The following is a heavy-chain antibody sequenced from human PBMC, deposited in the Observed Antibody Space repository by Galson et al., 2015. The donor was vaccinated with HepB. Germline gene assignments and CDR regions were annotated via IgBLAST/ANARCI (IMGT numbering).Heavy chain of an antibody. J-gene: IGHJ6*02. CDR3: AKDMLRVVRGVDYYYGMDV. CDR1: GFTFSSYG. V-gene: IGHV3-30*02. Sequence: SLRLSCAASGFTFSSYGMHWVRQAPGKGLEWVAFIRYDGSNKYYADSVKGRFTISRDNSKNTLYLQMNSLRAEDTAVYYCAKDMLRVVRGVDYYYGMDVWGQGTTVTVSS. D-gene: IGHD3-10*01. CDR2: IRYDGSNK.